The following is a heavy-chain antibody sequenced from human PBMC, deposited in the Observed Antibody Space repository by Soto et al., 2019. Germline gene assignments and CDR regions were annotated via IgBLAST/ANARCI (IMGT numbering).Heavy chain of an antibody. J-gene: IGHJ6*03. Sequence: SETLSLTCAVYGGSFSGYYWSWIRQPPGKGLEWIGYIYYSGSTNYNPSLKSRVTISVDTSKNQFSLKLSSVTAADTAVYYCARGNDCSGGSCYSGYYYMDVWGKGTTVTVSS. CDR3: ARGNDCSGGSCYSGYYYMDV. CDR1: GGSFSGYY. D-gene: IGHD2-15*01. CDR2: IYYSGST. V-gene: IGHV4-59*01.